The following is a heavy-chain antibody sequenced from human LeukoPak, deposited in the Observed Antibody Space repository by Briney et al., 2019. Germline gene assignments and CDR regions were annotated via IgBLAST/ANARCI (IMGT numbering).Heavy chain of an antibody. CDR2: IIGNAATI. CDR1: GFTFGTYA. J-gene: IGHJ4*02. V-gene: IGHV3-23*01. D-gene: IGHD3-3*01. CDR3: VKDRTPDGYYSVDY. Sequence: GGSLRLSCTASGFTFGTYAMNWVRQAPGKGLQWVALIIGNAATIAYADSVRGRFTISRDNSKNTLYLQMNSLRVEDTAVYYCVKDRTPDGYYSVDYWGEGILVTVSS.